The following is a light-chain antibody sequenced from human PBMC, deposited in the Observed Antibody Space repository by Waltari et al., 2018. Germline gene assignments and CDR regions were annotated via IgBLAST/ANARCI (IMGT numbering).Light chain of an antibody. CDR3: AAWDDSLSAWV. V-gene: IGLV1-47*01. J-gene: IGLJ3*02. CDR1: SSNIGSNY. CDR2: RNN. Sequence: QSVLTPPPSASGPPGQRVPISCSGRSSNIGSNYLSWYQQLPGTAPKLLIYRNNQRPSGVPDRFSGSKSGTSASLAISGLRSEDEADYYCAAWDDSLSAWVFGGGTKLTVL.